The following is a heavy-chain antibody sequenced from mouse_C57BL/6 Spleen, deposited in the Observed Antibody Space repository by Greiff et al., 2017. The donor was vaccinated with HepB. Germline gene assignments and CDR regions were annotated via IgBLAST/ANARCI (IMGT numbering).Heavy chain of an antibody. CDR2: SRNKANDYTT. Sequence: EVKLMESGGGLVQSGRSLRLSCATSGFTFSDFYMEWVRQAPGKGLEWIAASRNKANDYTTEYSASVKGRFIVSRDTSQSILYLQMNALRAEDTAIYYCARDPIYYDYDAWYFDVWGTGTTVTVSS. D-gene: IGHD2-4*01. CDR3: ARDPIYYDYDAWYFDV. V-gene: IGHV7-1*01. CDR1: GFTFSDFY. J-gene: IGHJ1*03.